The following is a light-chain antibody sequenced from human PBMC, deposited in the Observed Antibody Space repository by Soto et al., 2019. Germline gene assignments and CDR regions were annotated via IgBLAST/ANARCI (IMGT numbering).Light chain of an antibody. J-gene: IGLJ3*02. CDR3: ATWDDSLNGGV. V-gene: IGLV1-36*01. CDR2: YDD. CDR1: SSNIGRNA. Sequence: QSVLTQPPSVSEAPRQKVTISCSGGSSNIGRNAVNWYQQFPGKAPKLLVYYDDLLPSGVSDRFSGSRSGTSASLAIRGVQSEDEADYYCATWDDSLNGGVFGGGTKLTVL.